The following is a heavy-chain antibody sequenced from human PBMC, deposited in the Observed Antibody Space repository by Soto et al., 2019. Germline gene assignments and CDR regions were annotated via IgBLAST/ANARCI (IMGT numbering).Heavy chain of an antibody. CDR1: GYTLTSYD. CDR3: ARYYYDSSGYYWEYYGMDV. V-gene: IGHV1-8*01. CDR2: MNPNSGNT. D-gene: IGHD3-22*01. J-gene: IGHJ6*02. Sequence: AAVKVSCKASGYTLTSYDINWVRQATGQGLEWMGWMNPNSGNTGYAQKFQGRVNMTRNTSISTAYMELSSLRSEDTAVYYCARYYYDSSGYYWEYYGMDVWGQGTTVTVSS.